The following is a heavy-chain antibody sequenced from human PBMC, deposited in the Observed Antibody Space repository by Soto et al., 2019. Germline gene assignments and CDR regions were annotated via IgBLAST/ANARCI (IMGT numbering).Heavy chain of an antibody. CDR2: MNPNSGNT. J-gene: IGHJ6*03. D-gene: IGHD2-8*01. CDR1: GYTFTSYD. CDR3: ARGSLYCTNGVCSYMDV. V-gene: IGHV1-8*01. Sequence: ASVKVSCKASGYTFTSYDINWVRQATGQGLEWMGWMNPNSGNTGYAQKFQGRVTMTRNTSISTAYMELSSLRSEDTAVYYCARGSLYCTNGVCSYMDVWGKGTTVTVSS.